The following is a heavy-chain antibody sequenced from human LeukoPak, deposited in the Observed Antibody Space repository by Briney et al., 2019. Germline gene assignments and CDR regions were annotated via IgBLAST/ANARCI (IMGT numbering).Heavy chain of an antibody. CDR1: GFTFSTYG. CDR3: ARDQLGAVLYFDY. D-gene: IGHD1-1*01. J-gene: IGHJ4*02. V-gene: IGHV3-23*01. CDR2: ITGSGGST. Sequence: PPGGSLRLSCAASGFTFSTYGMSWVRQAPGKGLEWVSAITGSGGSTYYADSVKGRFTISRDDSKNTLYLQINSLRVEDTAVYYCARDQLGAVLYFDYWGQGTLVTVSS.